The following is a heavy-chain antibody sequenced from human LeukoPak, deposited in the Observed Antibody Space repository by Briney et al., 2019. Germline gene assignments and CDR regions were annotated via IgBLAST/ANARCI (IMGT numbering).Heavy chain of an antibody. Sequence: PGGSLRLSCAASGFSFSYYAMNWARQAPGKGLEWVALISYDGSNKDYADSVKGRFTISRDNSKNTLYLQMNSLRAEDTAVYYCARGIAAAGTGFDYWGQGTLVTVSS. V-gene: IGHV3-30*14. J-gene: IGHJ4*02. CDR1: GFSFSYYA. CDR2: ISYDGSNK. D-gene: IGHD6-13*01. CDR3: ARGIAAAGTGFDY.